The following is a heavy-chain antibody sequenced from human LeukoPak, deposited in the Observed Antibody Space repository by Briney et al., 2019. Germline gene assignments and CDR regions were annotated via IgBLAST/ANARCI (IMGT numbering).Heavy chain of an antibody. J-gene: IGHJ4*02. V-gene: IGHV4-30-4*01. Sequence: TSETLSLTCTVSGGSISSGDYYWSWIRQPPGKGLEWIGHIFYSGSTYYNPSLMRRVTISVDTSKNQFSLKLSSVTAADTAVYYCARERREGRSSWIDYWGRGTLVTVSS. CDR2: IFYSGST. CDR3: ARERREGRSSWIDY. D-gene: IGHD6-13*01. CDR1: GGSISSGDYY.